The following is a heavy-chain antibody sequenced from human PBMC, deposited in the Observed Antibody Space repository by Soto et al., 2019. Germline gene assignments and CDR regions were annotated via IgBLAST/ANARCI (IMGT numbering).Heavy chain of an antibody. J-gene: IGHJ6*02. CDR1: GCTFSSYA. CDR3: ARSNGSAYYYGMDA. Sequence: SVKVSCKASGCTFSSYAISWVRQAPGQGLEWMGGIIPIFGTANYAQKFQGRVTITADESTSTAYMELSSLRSEDTAVYYCARSNGSAYYYGMDAWGQGTPVTVSS. V-gene: IGHV1-69*13. D-gene: IGHD1-1*01. CDR2: IIPIFGTA.